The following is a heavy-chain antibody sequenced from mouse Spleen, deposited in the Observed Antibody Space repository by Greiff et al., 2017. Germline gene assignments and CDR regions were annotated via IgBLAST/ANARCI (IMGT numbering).Heavy chain of an antibody. CDR1: GYAFSSSW. CDR2: IYPGDGDT. CDR3: ARKVTYGDYFDY. J-gene: IGHJ2*01. V-gene: IGHV1-82*01. D-gene: IGHD1-1*02. Sequence: QVQLKQSGPELVKPGASVKISCKASGYAFSSSWMNWVKQRPGKGLEWIGRIYPGDGDTNYNGKFKGKATLTADKSSSTAYMQLSSLTSEDSAVYFCARKVTYGDYFDYWGQGTTLTVSS.